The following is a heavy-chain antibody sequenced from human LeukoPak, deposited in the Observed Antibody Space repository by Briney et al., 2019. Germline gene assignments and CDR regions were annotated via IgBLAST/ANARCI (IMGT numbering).Heavy chain of an antibody. CDR1: GYTFTGYY. CDR2: INPNSGGT. CDR3: ARVFTMVRGVITPYFDY. D-gene: IGHD3-10*01. V-gene: IGHV1-2*02. Sequence: ASVKVSRKASGYTFTGYYMHWVRQAPGQGLEWMGWINPNSGGTNYAQKFQGRVTMTRDTSISTAYMELSRLRSDDTAVYYCARVFTMVRGVITPYFDYWGQGTLVTVSS. J-gene: IGHJ4*02.